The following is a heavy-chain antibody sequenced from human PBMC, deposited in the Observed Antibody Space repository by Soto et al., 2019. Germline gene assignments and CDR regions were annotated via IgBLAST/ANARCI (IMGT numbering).Heavy chain of an antibody. Sequence: PSETLSLTCTVSGGSTSSGDYYWSWIRQPPGKGLEWIGYIYYSGSTYYNPSLKSRVTISVDTSKNQFSLKLSSVTAADTAVYYCARTSTVVSGSNWFDPWGQGTLVTVSS. D-gene: IGHD4-17*01. J-gene: IGHJ5*02. CDR1: GGSTSSGDYY. V-gene: IGHV4-30-4*01. CDR2: IYYSGST. CDR3: ARTSTVVSGSNWFDP.